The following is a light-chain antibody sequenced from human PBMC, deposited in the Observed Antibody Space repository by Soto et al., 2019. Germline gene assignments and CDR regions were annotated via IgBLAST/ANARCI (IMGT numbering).Light chain of an antibody. V-gene: IGKV1-17*01. CDR1: QGIRNE. CDR3: LQHNSYPWT. CDR2: AAS. J-gene: IGKJ1*01. Sequence: DIQMTQSPSSLSASVGDRVTITCRASQGIRNELGWYQQKPGKAPKRLIYAASSLRSGVPSRFSDSGSGTELTLTISSLQPEDFATYYCLQHNSYPWTFGQGTKVEIK.